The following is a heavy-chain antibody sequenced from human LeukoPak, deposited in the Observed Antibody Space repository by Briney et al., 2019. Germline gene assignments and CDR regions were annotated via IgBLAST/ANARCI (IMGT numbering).Heavy chain of an antibody. J-gene: IGHJ4*02. CDR2: LSDSGDKT. V-gene: IGHV3-23*01. D-gene: IGHD3-10*02. Sequence: GGPLTLPCAASGLSFSGYAMSWVPHAPGKGLEWVSALSDSGDKTFYPDSVKGRFTISRANSKNTLYLQMSSLRVEETGLYYCAKGVDLVHPYHFDCWGQGTLVSVSS. CDR3: AKGVDLVHPYHFDC. CDR1: GLSFSGYA.